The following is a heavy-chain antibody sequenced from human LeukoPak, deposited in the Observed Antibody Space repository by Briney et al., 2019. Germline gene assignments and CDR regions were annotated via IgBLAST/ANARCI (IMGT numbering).Heavy chain of an antibody. J-gene: IGHJ3*02. D-gene: IGHD5-18*01. CDR2: IYYSGST. CDR3: ARDQSVQLWGIDI. Sequence: SETLSLTCTVSGGSISSGGYYWSWIRQHPGKGLEWIGYIYYSGSTYYNPSLKSRVTIPVDTSKNQFSLKLSSVTAADTAVYYCARDQSVQLWGIDIWGQGTMVTVSS. V-gene: IGHV4-31*03. CDR1: GGSISSGGYY.